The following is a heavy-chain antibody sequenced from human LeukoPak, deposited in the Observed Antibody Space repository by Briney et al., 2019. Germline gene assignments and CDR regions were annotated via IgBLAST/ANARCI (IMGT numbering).Heavy chain of an antibody. CDR3: ARRGCSSTSRHYAPPDY. CDR1: GFTFSSYS. Sequence: GGSLRLSCAASGFTFSSYSMNWIRQAPGKGLEWVSYISSSGSTIYYADSVKGRFTISRDNAKNSLYLQMNSLRAEDTAVYYCARRGCSSTSRHYAPPDYWGQGTLVTVSS. V-gene: IGHV3-48*04. CDR2: ISSSGSTI. J-gene: IGHJ4*02. D-gene: IGHD2-2*01.